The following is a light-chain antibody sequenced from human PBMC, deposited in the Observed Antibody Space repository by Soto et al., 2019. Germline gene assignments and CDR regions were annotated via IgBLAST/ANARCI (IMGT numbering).Light chain of an antibody. J-gene: IGLJ3*02. CDR3: CAYAGDSPLL. CDR2: EGS. CDR1: SSDVGSYDL. Sequence: QSALTQPASVSGSPGQSITISCTGTSSDVGSYDLVSWYQQHPGKAPKLMIYEGSKRPSGVSNRFSGSKSGNTASLTISGLQAEDEAHYYCCAYAGDSPLLFGGGTQLTVL. V-gene: IGLV2-23*01.